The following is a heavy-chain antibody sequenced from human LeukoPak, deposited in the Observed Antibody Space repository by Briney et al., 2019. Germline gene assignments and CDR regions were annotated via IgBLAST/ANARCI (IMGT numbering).Heavy chain of an antibody. CDR1: GFTFSTNN. V-gene: IGHV3-48*01. Sequence: GGSLRLSCVASGFTFSTNNMNWVRQAPGKGLEWISYISKSSSTIFYADSVKGRFTISRDNAKNSLFLQMSSLRAEDSAVYYCARGRYMDVWGKGTTVTVSS. CDR3: ARGRYMDV. J-gene: IGHJ6*03. CDR2: ISKSSSTI.